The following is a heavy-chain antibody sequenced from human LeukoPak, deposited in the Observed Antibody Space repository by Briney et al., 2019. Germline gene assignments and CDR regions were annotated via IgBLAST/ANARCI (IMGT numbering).Heavy chain of an antibody. V-gene: IGHV3-11*04. J-gene: IGHJ5*02. CDR2: ISSSVNNI. CDR1: GFTFSDYY. CDR3: ARGAYCRTSSCYGVLNWFDP. Sequence: GGSLRLSCVASGFTFSDYYMSWLRQAPGKGLEWVPSISSSVNNIYYADSVKGRFTISRDNAKKSLYLQMNSLRAEDTAVYYCARGAYCRTSSCYGVLNWFDPWGQGTLVTVSS. D-gene: IGHD2-2*01.